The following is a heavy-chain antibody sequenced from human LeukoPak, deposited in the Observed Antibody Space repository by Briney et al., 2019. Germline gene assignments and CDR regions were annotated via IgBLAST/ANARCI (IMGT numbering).Heavy chain of an antibody. D-gene: IGHD3-3*01. Sequence: SVKVSCKVSGYTLTQLSVHWVPQAPGKGLEWIGGFDVKDGEIIYAQKFQGRVTMTEDTSTDTAYMELSSLRSEDTAVYYCATNRQIMILGVVIMPAFDIWGQGTMVTVSS. J-gene: IGHJ3*02. CDR2: FDVKDGEI. CDR3: ATNRQIMILGVVIMPAFDI. V-gene: IGHV1-24*01. CDR1: GYTLTQLS.